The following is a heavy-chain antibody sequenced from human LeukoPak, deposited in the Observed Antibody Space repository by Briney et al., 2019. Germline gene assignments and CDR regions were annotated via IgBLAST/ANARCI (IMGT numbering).Heavy chain of an antibody. D-gene: IGHD3-22*01. CDR2: ISGSGGST. CDR1: GFTFSSYA. V-gene: IGHV3-23*01. J-gene: IGHJ4*02. CDR3: ANYDSSGYYYEEN. Sequence: GGSLRLSCAASGFTFSSYAMSWVRQAPGKGLEWVSAISGSGGSTYYADSVKGRSTISRDNSKNTLYLQMNSLRAEDTAVYYCANYDSSGYYYEENWGQGTLVTVSS.